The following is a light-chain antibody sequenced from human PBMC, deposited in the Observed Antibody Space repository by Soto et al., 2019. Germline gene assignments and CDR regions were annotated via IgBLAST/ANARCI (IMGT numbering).Light chain of an antibody. CDR1: SSDTGNSKF. Sequence: QSALTQPASVSGSPGPSITISCTGVSSDTGNSKFVSWYQQVPGRAPQLVLYEGTRRTSGVSNRLSGAVSDNAASLTISAVQTEDEGDYHCCLHAGSVVLFGGGTQLTVL. V-gene: IGLV2-23*01. CDR2: EGT. CDR3: CLHAGSVVL. J-gene: IGLJ2*01.